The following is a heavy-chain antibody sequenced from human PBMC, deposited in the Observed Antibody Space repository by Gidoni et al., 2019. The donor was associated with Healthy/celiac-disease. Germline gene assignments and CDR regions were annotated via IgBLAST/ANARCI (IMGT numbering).Heavy chain of an antibody. CDR1: GCTFSSYS. CDR2: ISSSSSYI. Sequence: EVQLVESGGGLVTPGGSLRLSCAASGCTFSSYSMNWVRQAPGKGLEWVSSISSSSSYIYYADSVKGRFTISRDNAKNSLYLQMNSLRAEDTAVYYCARDDGGNAIDYWGQGTLVTVSS. V-gene: IGHV3-21*01. CDR3: ARDDGGNAIDY. D-gene: IGHD2-15*01. J-gene: IGHJ4*02.